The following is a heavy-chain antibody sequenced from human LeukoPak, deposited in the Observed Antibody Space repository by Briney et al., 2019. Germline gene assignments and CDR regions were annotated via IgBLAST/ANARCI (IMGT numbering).Heavy chain of an antibody. D-gene: IGHD6-6*01. CDR1: GYIFTGQD. CDR2: INPNTGGT. J-gene: IGHJ4*02. Sequence: ASVKVSCKASGYIFTGQDMHWVRQAPGQGLEWMGWINPNTGGTHYAQRFQGRVTMTRDTSISTAYMELRSLRSDDMAVYYCASYPRYSSSPPFDYWGQGTLVTVSS. V-gene: IGHV1-2*02. CDR3: ASYPRYSSSPPFDY.